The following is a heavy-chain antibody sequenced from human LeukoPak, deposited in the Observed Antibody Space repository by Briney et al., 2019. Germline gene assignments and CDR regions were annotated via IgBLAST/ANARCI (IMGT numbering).Heavy chain of an antibody. D-gene: IGHD5-18*01. CDR2: IIPIFGIA. CDR3: ARDEDTAMALGYFDY. CDR1: GGTFSSYA. J-gene: IGHJ4*02. Sequence: SVKVSCKASGGTFSSYAISWVRQAPGQGLEWMGRIIPIFGIANYAQKFQGGVTITADKSTSTAYMELSRLRSDDTAVYYCARDEDTAMALGYFDYWGQGTLVTVSS. V-gene: IGHV1-69*04.